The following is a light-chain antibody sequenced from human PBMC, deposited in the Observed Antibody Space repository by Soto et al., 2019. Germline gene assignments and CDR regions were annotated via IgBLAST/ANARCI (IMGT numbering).Light chain of an antibody. Sequence: IILTQSPGTLSLSPGDRAALCVMARQSLTNPYIAWYQQKPGQAPRLLIYDISSRATGIPDRFSGSVSGTDFTLTITRLEPEDFAVFYCQQYGSSEIIFGQGTRLEIK. CDR1: QSLTNPY. J-gene: IGKJ5*01. CDR3: QQYGSSEII. CDR2: DIS. V-gene: IGKV3-20*01.